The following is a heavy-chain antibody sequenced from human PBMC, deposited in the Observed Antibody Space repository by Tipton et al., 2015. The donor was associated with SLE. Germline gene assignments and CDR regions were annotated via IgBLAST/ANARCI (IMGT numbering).Heavy chain of an antibody. D-gene: IGHD3-3*01. CDR3: ARSGYWTDYYYYYYMDV. J-gene: IGHJ6*03. CDR2: IYYSGST. V-gene: IGHV4-59*01. CDR1: GGSISSYY. Sequence: TLSLTCTVSGGSISSYYWSWIRQPPGKGLEWIGYIYYSGSTNYNPSLKSRVTISVDTSKNQFSLKLSSVTAADTAVYYCARSGYWTDYYYYYYMDVWGKGTTVTVSS.